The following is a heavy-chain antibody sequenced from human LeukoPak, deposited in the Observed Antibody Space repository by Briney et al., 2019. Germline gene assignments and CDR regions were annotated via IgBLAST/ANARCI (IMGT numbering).Heavy chain of an antibody. Sequence: GGSLRLSCAASGFTFSSYWMHWVRQAPGKGLVWVSRINSDGSSTSYADSVKGRFTISRDNAKNTLYLQMNSLRAEDTAVYYSARELAGCSGGSCYFRWGQGTLVTVSS. V-gene: IGHV3-74*01. CDR3: ARELAGCSGGSCYFR. D-gene: IGHD2-15*01. J-gene: IGHJ4*02. CDR2: INSDGSST. CDR1: GFTFSSYW.